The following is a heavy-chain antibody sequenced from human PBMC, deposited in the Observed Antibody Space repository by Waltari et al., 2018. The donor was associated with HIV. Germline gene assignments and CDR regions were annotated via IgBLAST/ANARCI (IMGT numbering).Heavy chain of an antibody. CDR2: TYYRSKWYN. CDR1: GDSVSSNRAA. CDR3: ARGKYYDFWSGYYDFDY. D-gene: IGHD3-3*01. Sequence: QVQLQQSGPGLVKPSQTLSITCAISGDSVSSNRAAWNGRRQSPSRGLEWLGRTYYRSKWYNDYAVSVKSRITINPDTSKNQFSLQLNSVTPEDTAVYYCARGKYYDFWSGYYDFDYWGQGTQVTVSS. V-gene: IGHV6-1*01. J-gene: IGHJ4*02.